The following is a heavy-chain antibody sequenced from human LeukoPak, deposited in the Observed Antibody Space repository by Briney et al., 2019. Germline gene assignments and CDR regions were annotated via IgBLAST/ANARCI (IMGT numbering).Heavy chain of an antibody. Sequence: GGSLRLSCAASGFTFSSYGMHWVRQAPGKGLEWVAVISYDGSNKYYADSVKGRFTISRDNSKNTLYLQMNSLRAEDTAVYYCAITRFWGQGTLVTVPS. V-gene: IGHV3-30*03. J-gene: IGHJ4*02. CDR2: ISYDGSNK. CDR3: AITRF. D-gene: IGHD2-2*01. CDR1: GFTFSSYG.